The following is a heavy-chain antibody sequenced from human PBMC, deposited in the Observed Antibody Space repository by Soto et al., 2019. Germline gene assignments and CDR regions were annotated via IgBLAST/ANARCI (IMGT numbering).Heavy chain of an antibody. CDR3: LLSAAKRYYFDY. V-gene: IGHV1-69*13. Sequence: SVKVSCKTSGGTFSSYAISWVRQAPGQGLEWMGGIVPIVDTSTYAQKFQGRVTITADESTSTVYMELSSLRSDDTAVYYCLLSAAKRYYFDYWGQGTRVTVSS. CDR1: GGTFSSYA. CDR2: IVPIVDTS. D-gene: IGHD2-15*01. J-gene: IGHJ4*02.